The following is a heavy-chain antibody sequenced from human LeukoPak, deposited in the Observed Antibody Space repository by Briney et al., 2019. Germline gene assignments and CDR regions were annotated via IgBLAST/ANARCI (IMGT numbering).Heavy chain of an antibody. CDR1: GFTFSSYA. J-gene: IGHJ4*02. CDR2: IPYDGSNK. Sequence: GGSLRLSCAASGFTFSSYAMHWVRQAPGKGLEWVAVIPYDGSNKYYADSVKGRFTISRDNSKNTLYLQMNSLRAEDTAVYYCAKDETAWSPYYFDYWGQGTLVTVSS. CDR3: AKDETAWSPYYFDY. D-gene: IGHD1-1*01. V-gene: IGHV3-30*04.